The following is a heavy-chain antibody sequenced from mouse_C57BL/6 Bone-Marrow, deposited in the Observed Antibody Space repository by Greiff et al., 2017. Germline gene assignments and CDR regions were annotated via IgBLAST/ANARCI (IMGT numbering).Heavy chain of an antibody. J-gene: IGHJ4*01. CDR3: ARLDGYYGNY. Sequence: VQLQQPGAELVRPGSSVKLSCKASGYTFTSYWMHWVKQRPIQGLEWIGNIDPSDSETHYNQKFKDKATLTVDKSSSTAYMQLSSLTSEDSAVYYCARLDGYYGNYWGQGTSVTVSS. CDR1: GYTFTSYW. D-gene: IGHD2-3*01. V-gene: IGHV1-52*01. CDR2: IDPSDSET.